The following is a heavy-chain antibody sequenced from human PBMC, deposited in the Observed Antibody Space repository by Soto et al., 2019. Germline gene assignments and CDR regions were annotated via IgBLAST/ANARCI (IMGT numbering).Heavy chain of an antibody. CDR2: IYYSGST. CDR1: GGSISSSSYY. CDR3: ARSPGRTYSGYGQYYYYGMDV. J-gene: IGHJ6*02. V-gene: IGHV4-39*01. D-gene: IGHD5-12*01. Sequence: PSETLSLTCTVSGGSISSSSYYWGWIRQPPGKGLEWIGSIYYSGSTYYNPSLKSRVTISVDTSKNQFSLKPSSVTAADTAVYYCARSPGRTYSGYGQYYYYGMDVWGQGTTVTVSS.